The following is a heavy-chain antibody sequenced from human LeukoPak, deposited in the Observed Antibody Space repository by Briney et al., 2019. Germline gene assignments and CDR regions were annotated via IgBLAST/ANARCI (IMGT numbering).Heavy chain of an antibody. V-gene: IGHV4-59*01. CDR1: GGSISSYY. Sequence: SETLSLTCTVSGGSISSYYWSWIRQPPGKGLEWIGYIYYSGSTNYNPSLKSRVTISVDTSKNQFSLKLSSVTAADTAVYHCARDSSSQSGMDVWGQGTTVTVSS. CDR3: ARDSSSQSGMDV. J-gene: IGHJ6*02. D-gene: IGHD6-13*01. CDR2: IYYSGST.